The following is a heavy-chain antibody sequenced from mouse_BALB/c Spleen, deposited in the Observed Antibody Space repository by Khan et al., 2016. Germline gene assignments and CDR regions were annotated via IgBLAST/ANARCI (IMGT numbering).Heavy chain of an antibody. CDR3: ARRGKYDGFYFDY. CDR2: IRYSGGT. J-gene: IGHJ2*01. Sequence: EVELVESGPGLVKPSQSLSLTCAITGYSITSDYTWNWIRQFPGNKLEWMGYIRYSGGTSYNPSLKSRISITRDTSKNQFFLQLNSVTTEDTATYYCARRGKYDGFYFDYWGTGTTLTVSS. V-gene: IGHV3-2*02. D-gene: IGHD2-14*01. CDR1: GYSITSDYT.